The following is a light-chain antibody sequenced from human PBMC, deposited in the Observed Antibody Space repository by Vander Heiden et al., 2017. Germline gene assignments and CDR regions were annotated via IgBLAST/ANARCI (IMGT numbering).Light chain of an antibody. CDR3: GSYTSNTTPV. V-gene: IGLV2-14*03. Sequence: QSALPQPASVSGSPGQSITISCTGTTSDVGAYNYVSWYQQHPGKAPKLMIYDVSNRPSGVSNRFSGSKSGNTASLTISGLQAEDEADYYCGSYTSNTTPVFGTGTKVTVL. CDR1: TSDVGAYNY. J-gene: IGLJ1*01. CDR2: DVS.